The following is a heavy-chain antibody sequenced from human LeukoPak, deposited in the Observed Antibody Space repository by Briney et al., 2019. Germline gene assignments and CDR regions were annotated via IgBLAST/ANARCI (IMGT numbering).Heavy chain of an antibody. V-gene: IGHV3-23*01. D-gene: IGHD1-26*01. CDR1: GFTFSDFA. Sequence: TGGSLRLSCAASGFTFSDFAMSWVRQAPGKGLEWVSAITGSGVTTYYADSVKGRFTFSRDNSKNTLFLQMNSLRAEDTAVYYCARDRWELLAFDIWGQGTMVTISS. J-gene: IGHJ3*02. CDR2: ITGSGVTT. CDR3: ARDRWELLAFDI.